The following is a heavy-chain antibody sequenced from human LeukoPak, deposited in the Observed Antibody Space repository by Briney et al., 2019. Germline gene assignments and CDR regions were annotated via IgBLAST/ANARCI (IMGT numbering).Heavy chain of an antibody. CDR2: IIPIFGTA. CDR1: GGTFSSYA. D-gene: IGHD3-3*01. J-gene: IGHJ6*03. V-gene: IGHV1-69*13. CDR3: AGGYDFWSGSPYYYYYMDV. Sequence: TVKVSCKASGGTFSSYAISWVRQAPGQGLEWMGGIIPIFGTANYAQKFQGRVTITADESTSTAYMELSSLRSEDTAVYYCAGGYDFWSGSPYYYYYMDVWGKGTTVTVSS.